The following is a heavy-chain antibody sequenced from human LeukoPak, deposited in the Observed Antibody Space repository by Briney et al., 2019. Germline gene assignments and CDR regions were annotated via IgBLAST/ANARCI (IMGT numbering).Heavy chain of an antibody. V-gene: IGHV4-39*01. CDR1: GGSFSGYY. J-gene: IGHJ4*02. Sequence: SETLSLTCAVYGGSFSGYYWGWIRQPPGKGLEWIGSIYYSGSTYYNPSLKSRVTISVDTSKNQFSLKLSSVTAADTAVYYCARTLYYYDSSGFGRYYFDYWGQGTLVTVSS. D-gene: IGHD3-22*01. CDR2: IYYSGST. CDR3: ARTLYYYDSSGFGRYYFDY.